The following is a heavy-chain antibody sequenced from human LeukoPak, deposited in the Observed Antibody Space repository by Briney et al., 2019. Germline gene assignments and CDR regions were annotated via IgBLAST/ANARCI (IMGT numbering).Heavy chain of an antibody. CDR2: IYLGGTT. D-gene: IGHD5-24*01. CDR1: GFTVSSNF. V-gene: IGHV3-53*01. J-gene: IGHJ4*02. CDR3: ARDLGEMATIPDY. Sequence: GGSLRLSCAASGFTVSSNFMSWVRQAPGKRLEWVSVIYLGGTTYYADSVKGRFTISRDNSKNTLYLQMNSLRAEDTAVYYCARDLGEMATIPDYWGQGTLVTVSS.